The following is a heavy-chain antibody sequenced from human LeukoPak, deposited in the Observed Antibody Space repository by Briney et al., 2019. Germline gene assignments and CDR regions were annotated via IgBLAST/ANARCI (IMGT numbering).Heavy chain of an antibody. J-gene: IGHJ6*02. V-gene: IGHV3-30*18. CDR2: ISYDGSNK. CDR3: AKDLAAAGTDYYYYYGMDV. Sequence: GRSLRLSCAASGFTFSSYGMHWVRQAPGKGLEWVAVISYDGSNKYYADSVKGRFTISRDNSKNTLYLQMNSLRAEDTAVYYCAKDLAAAGTDYYYYYGMDVWGQGTTVTVSS. CDR1: GFTFSSYG. D-gene: IGHD6-13*01.